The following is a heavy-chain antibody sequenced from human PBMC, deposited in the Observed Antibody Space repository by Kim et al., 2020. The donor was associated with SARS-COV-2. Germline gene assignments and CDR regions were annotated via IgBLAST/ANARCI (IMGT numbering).Heavy chain of an antibody. V-gene: IGHV4-39*01. Sequence: SETLSLTCTVSGGSISSSSYYWGWIRQPPGKGLEWIGSIYYSGSTYYNPSPKSRVTISVDTSKNQFSLKLSSVTAADTAVYYCARHPSITMIVIAWYFDLWGRGTLVTVSS. J-gene: IGHJ2*01. CDR3: ARHPSITMIVIAWYFDL. D-gene: IGHD3-22*01. CDR1: GGSISSSSYY. CDR2: IYYSGST.